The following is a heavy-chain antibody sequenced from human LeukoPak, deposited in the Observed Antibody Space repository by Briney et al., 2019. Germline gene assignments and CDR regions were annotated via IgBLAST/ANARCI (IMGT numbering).Heavy chain of an antibody. D-gene: IGHD4-17*01. V-gene: IGHV3-48*03. CDR2: ISSSGSTI. CDR1: GFTFSSYE. Sequence: GGSLRLSCAASGFTFSSYEMNWVRQAPGKGLEWVSYISSSGSTIYYADSVKGRFTISRDNAKNSLYLQMNSLRAEDTAAYYCVSHGDYDYGMDVWGQGTTVTVSS. J-gene: IGHJ6*02. CDR3: VSHGDYDYGMDV.